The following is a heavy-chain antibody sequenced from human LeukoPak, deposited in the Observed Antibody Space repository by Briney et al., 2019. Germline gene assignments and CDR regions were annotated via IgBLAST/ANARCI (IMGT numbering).Heavy chain of an antibody. CDR2: IRYDGSNK. CDR3: AKVPGVYNWNYEEAYFQH. V-gene: IGHV3-30*02. Sequence: QPGGSLRLSCAASGFTFSSYGMHWVRQAPGKGLEWVAFIRYDGSNKYYADSVKGRFTISRDNSKNTLYLQMNSLRAEDTAVYYCAKVPGVYNWNYEEAYFQHWGQGTLVTVSS. CDR1: GFTFSSYG. J-gene: IGHJ1*01. D-gene: IGHD1-7*01.